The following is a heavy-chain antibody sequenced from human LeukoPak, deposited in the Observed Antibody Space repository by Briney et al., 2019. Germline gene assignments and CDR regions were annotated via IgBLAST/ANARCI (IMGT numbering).Heavy chain of an antibody. CDR2: INPNSGGT. V-gene: IGHV1-2*06. Sequence: ASVKVSCKASGYTFTGYYMHWVRQAPGQGLEWMGRINPNSGGTNYAQKFQGRVTMTRDTSISTAYMELSRLRSDDTAVYYCARDIPYEVSFGGLTVMGSFVLDYWGQGTLVTVSS. D-gene: IGHD3-16*02. CDR1: GYTFTGYY. CDR3: ARDIPYEVSFGGLTVMGSFVLDY. J-gene: IGHJ4*02.